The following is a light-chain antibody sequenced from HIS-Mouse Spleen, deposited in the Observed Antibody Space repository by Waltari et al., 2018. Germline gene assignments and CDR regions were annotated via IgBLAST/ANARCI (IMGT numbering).Light chain of an antibody. CDR1: SSDVGGYNY. Sequence: QSALTQPASVSGSPGQSITISCTGTSSDVGGYNYVSWYQQHPGKAPKLMIYDVSTRPLGGSNRFSGSKSGKTASLTISGLQAEDEADYYCSSYTSSSTRVFGGGTKLTVL. CDR3: SSYTSSSTRV. V-gene: IGLV2-14*03. CDR2: DVS. J-gene: IGLJ3*02.